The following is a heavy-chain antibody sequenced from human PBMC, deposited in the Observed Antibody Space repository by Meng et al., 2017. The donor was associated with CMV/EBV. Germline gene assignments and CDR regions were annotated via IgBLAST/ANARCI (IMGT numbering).Heavy chain of an antibody. CDR1: GGTFSSYA. CDR2: IIPIFGTA. V-gene: IGHV1-69*05. J-gene: IGHJ6*02. CDR3: AGGLGNYYYGMGV. Sequence: SVKVSCKASGGTFSSYAISWVRQAPGQGLEWMGGIIPIFGTANYAQKLQGRVTITTDESTSTAYMELTSLRSEDTAVYHCAGGLGNYYYGMGVWGQGTLVTVSS. D-gene: IGHD3-16*01.